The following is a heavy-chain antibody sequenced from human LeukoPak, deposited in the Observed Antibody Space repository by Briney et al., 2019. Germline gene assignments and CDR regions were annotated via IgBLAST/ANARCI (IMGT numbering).Heavy chain of an antibody. CDR1: GYSFTSYW. D-gene: IGHD5-18*01. CDR2: IYPGDSDT. J-gene: IGHJ4*02. Sequence: GESLKISCKGSGYSFTSYWIGWVRQMPGKGLEWMGIIYPGDSDTRYSPSFQGQVTISADKSISTAYLQWSSLKASDTAMYYCARRGRDSYGLWGNPKTPLNYFDYWGQGTLVTVSS. CDR3: ARRGRDSYGLWGNPKTPLNYFDY. V-gene: IGHV5-51*01.